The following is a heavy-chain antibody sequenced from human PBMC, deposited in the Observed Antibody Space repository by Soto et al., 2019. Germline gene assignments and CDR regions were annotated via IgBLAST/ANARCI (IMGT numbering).Heavy chain of an antibody. V-gene: IGHV3-53*01. D-gene: IGHD2-15*01. CDR2: IYSGGST. Sequence: PGGALRLSCAASGFTVSINYMSWVRHAPGKGLEWVSVIYSGGSTYYADSVKGRFTISRDNSKNTLYLQMNSLRAEDTAVYYCARDQRYCSGGSCYFEADAFDIWGQGTMVTVSS. J-gene: IGHJ3*02. CDR3: ARDQRYCSGGSCYFEADAFDI. CDR1: GFTVSINY.